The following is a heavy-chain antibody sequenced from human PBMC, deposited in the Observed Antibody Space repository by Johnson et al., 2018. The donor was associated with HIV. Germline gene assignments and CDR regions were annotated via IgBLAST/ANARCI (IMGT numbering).Heavy chain of an antibody. D-gene: IGHD3-3*01. V-gene: IGHV3-11*04. CDR3: ARDRNHYDFWSGYYYDAFDI. CDR1: GFTFHDSY. Sequence: QVQLVESGGGLVKPGGSLRLSCAASGFTFHDSYMSWIRQAPGEGLEWISYISGSGGTMYSADSVKGRFTISRDNSKNTLYLQMNGLRTADTAVYYCARDRNHYDFWSGYYYDAFDIWGQGTMVTVSS. CDR2: ISGSGGTM. J-gene: IGHJ3*02.